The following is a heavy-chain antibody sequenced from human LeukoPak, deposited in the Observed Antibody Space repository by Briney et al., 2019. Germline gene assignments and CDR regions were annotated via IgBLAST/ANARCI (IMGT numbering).Heavy chain of an antibody. Sequence: GGSLRLSCAASGFTFSSYSMNWVRQAPGKGLEWISYISSSGSTINYADSVKGRFTISRDSAKNSLYLQMNSLRAEDTAVYYCARALTTLTYEGYWGQGTLVTVSS. V-gene: IGHV3-48*01. CDR3: ARALTTLTYEGY. CDR1: GFTFSSYS. J-gene: IGHJ4*02. CDR2: ISSSGSTI. D-gene: IGHD1-1*01.